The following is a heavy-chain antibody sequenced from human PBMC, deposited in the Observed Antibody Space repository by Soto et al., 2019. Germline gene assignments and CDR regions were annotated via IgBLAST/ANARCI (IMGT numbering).Heavy chain of an antibody. Sequence: EVQLVQSGAEVKEPGESLQISCKGSTDTFYNYWIGWVRQMSGKGLEWMGIMNPGGSDTRYSPSFQGQVTISVDRSINSAYLQWTSLKASDTAMYYCVRGASFTWDYWGEGTLVMVSS. V-gene: IGHV5-51*03. J-gene: IGHJ4*02. D-gene: IGHD3-16*01. CDR3: VRGASFTWDY. CDR2: MNPGGSDT. CDR1: TDTFYNYW.